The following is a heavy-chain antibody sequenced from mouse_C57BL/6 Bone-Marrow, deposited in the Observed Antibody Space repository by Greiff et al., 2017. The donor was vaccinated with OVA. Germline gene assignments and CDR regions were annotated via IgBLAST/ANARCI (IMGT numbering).Heavy chain of an antibody. CDR2: IFPGSGST. CDR1: GYTFTDYY. Sequence: QVQLKQSGPELVKPGASVKISCKASGYTFTDYYINWVKQRPGQGLEWIGWIFPGSGSTYYNEKFKGKATLTVDKSSSTAYMLLSSLTSEDSAVYFCARPTVVATRYCDYWGQGTTLTVSS. D-gene: IGHD1-1*01. CDR3: ARPTVVATRYCDY. J-gene: IGHJ2*01. V-gene: IGHV1-75*01.